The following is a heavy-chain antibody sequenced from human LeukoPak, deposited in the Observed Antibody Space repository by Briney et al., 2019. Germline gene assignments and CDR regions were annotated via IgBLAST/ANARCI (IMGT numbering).Heavy chain of an antibody. D-gene: IGHD3-10*01. V-gene: IGHV4-39*07. Sequence: PSETLSLTCTVSGGSITSSNYYWGWIRQPPEKGLEWIGTFYYSRSTYYSPSLKSRVTISVDTSKNQFSLKLSSVTAADTAVYYCARDHLTYYYGSGSYLPYPYVAFDIWGQGTMVTVSS. CDR3: ARDHLTYYYGSGSYLPYPYVAFDI. J-gene: IGHJ3*02. CDR2: FYYSRST. CDR1: GGSITSSNYY.